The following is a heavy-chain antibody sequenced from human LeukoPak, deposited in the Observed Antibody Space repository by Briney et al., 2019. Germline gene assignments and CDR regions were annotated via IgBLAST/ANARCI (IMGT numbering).Heavy chain of an antibody. J-gene: IGHJ4*02. CDR2: INPNSDFT. Sequence: GASVKVSCKASGNTFTGYYMHWVRQAPGQGLEWMGWINPNSDFTNFAQNFQGRVTMTSDTSISTAYMELSRLRSDDTAVYYCARAISGGSPITASDYWGQGTLVTVSS. CDR1: GNTFTGYY. V-gene: IGHV1-2*02. D-gene: IGHD2-15*01. CDR3: ARAISGGSPITASDY.